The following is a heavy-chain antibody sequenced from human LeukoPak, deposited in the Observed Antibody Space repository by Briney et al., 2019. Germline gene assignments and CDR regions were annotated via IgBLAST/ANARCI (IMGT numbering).Heavy chain of an antibody. CDR3: AKNMCGGDCYSSYYFDY. CDR2: ISGDGGNR. J-gene: IGHJ4*02. Sequence: GGSLRLSCAASGFTFDDYAMHWVRQAPGKGLEWVSLISGDGGNRYYADSVEGRFTISRDNSKNSLYLQMNSLRTEDTALYYCAKNMCGGDCYSSYYFDYWGQGTLVTVSS. CDR1: GFTFDDYA. D-gene: IGHD2-21*02. V-gene: IGHV3-43*02.